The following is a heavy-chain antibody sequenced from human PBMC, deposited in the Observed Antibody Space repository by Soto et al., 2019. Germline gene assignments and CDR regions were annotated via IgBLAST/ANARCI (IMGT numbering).Heavy chain of an antibody. CDR1: GFNFNTQS. Sequence: EVQLLESGGGSVQPGGSLRLSCAASGFNFNTQSMSWVRQAPGMGLEWVSAISWSGGSTYYADSVMGRFAISRDNSKNTLYLQINSLRAEDTAVYYCAKPDGATYNFRYWGQGALVIVSA. V-gene: IGHV3-23*01. J-gene: IGHJ4*01. CDR2: ISWSGGST. CDR3: AKPDGATYNFRY. D-gene: IGHD1-1*01.